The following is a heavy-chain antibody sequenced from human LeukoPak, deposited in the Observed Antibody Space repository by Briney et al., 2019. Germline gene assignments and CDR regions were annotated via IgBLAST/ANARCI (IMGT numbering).Heavy chain of an antibody. Sequence: PSETLSLTCTVSGYSISTGYYWGWIRQPPGRGLEWIGSLSHSETLYQSGNSNYNPSLTSRVTISLDTSKNQFSLKLSSVTAADTAVYYCATFFWSGYSSWGQGTLVTVSS. J-gene: IGHJ5*02. V-gene: IGHV4-38-2*02. CDR3: ATFFWSGYSS. CDR2: LSHSETLYQSGNS. D-gene: IGHD3-3*01. CDR1: GYSISTGYY.